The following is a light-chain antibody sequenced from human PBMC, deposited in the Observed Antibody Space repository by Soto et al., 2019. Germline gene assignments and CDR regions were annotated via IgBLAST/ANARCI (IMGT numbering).Light chain of an antibody. J-gene: IGLJ2*01. CDR1: SSDVGGYNY. CDR3: SSSTSSSTVV. Sequence: QSALTQPASVSGSPGQSITISCTGTSSDVGGYNYVSWYQQHPGKAPKLMIYDVSNRPSGVSNRSSGSKSGNTASLTISGLPAEDEADYYCSSSTSSSTVVFGGGTKVTVL. CDR2: DVS. V-gene: IGLV2-14*01.